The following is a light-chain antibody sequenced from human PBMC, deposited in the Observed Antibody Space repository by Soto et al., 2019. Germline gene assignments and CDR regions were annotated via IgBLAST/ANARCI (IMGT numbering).Light chain of an antibody. V-gene: IGLV2-14*01. Sequence: QSALTQPASVSGSPGQSITISCTGTSSDVGGYNYVSWYQQHPGKAPKLMIYDVSNRPSGVSNRFSGSKSGNTASLTISGLQAEDEADYYCCSYTSSSTGLYVFGTGTKVTVL. J-gene: IGLJ1*01. CDR1: SSDVGGYNY. CDR2: DVS. CDR3: CSYTSSSTGLYV.